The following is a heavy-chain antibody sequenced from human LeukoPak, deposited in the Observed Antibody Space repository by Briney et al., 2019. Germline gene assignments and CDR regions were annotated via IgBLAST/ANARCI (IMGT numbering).Heavy chain of an antibody. Sequence: SETLSLTCTVSARSISSGSYDCDWLRQPAGKGLEWIARIYTSGSTNYNPSLKTRFTISVHTTKNQFALRLRSVTAANTAVYYYAREVHDYVWRSQHDDFDLWGEGTMVTVSS. D-gene: IGHD3-16*01. CDR2: IYTSGST. CDR1: ARSISSGSYD. J-gene: IGHJ3*01. CDR3: AREVHDYVWRSQHDDFDL. V-gene: IGHV4-61*02.